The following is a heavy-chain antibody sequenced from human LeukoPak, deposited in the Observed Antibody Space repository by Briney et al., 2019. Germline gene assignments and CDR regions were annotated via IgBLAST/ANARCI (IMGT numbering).Heavy chain of an antibody. Sequence: ASVKVSCKTSGYTFTSYAISWVRRAPGQGLEWMGWISTYNGNTNYAQKLQGRVTMTTDTSTSTAYLELRSLRSDDTAVYYCARDLDGDSNSWGQGTLVTVSS. CDR2: ISTYNGNT. J-gene: IGHJ5*02. D-gene: IGHD4-17*01. CDR3: ARDLDGDSNS. CDR1: GYTFTSYA. V-gene: IGHV1-18*04.